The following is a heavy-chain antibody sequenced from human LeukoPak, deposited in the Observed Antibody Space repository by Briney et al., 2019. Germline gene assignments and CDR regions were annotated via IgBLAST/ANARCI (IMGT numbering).Heavy chain of an antibody. CDR2: TSYDESNK. Sequence: PGGSLRLSCAASGFSFSNYAMNWVRQAPGKGLEWVAVTSYDESNKYYADSVKGRFTISRDNSKNTLYLQMNSLRAEDTAVYYCASHRLWFGGYWGQGTLVTVSS. CDR1: GFSFSNYA. J-gene: IGHJ4*02. CDR3: ASHRLWFGGY. V-gene: IGHV3-30-3*01. D-gene: IGHD3-10*01.